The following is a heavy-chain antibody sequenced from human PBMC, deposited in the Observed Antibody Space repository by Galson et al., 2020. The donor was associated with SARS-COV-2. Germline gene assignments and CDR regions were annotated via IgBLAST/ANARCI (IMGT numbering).Heavy chain of an antibody. J-gene: IGHJ6*03. D-gene: IGHD6-13*01. CDR2: IYYTGGST. Sequence: SETLSLTCTVSGGSIASYYGSWVRQPPGKGLEWIGYIYYTGGSTKSNPSLTSRVTMSMAASTNQFSLKLSSVTAADTATYYCARGDYSSSHFPYYYMDVWGKGTTVTVSS. CDR3: ARGDYSSSHFPYYYMDV. V-gene: IGHV4-59*01. CDR1: GGSIASYY.